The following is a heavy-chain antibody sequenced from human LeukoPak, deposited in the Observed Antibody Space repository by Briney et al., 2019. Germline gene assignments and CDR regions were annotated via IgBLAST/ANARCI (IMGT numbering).Heavy chain of an antibody. CDR3: ARDLWGTFDY. Sequence: GGSLRLSCAASGFTLSDFWMHWVRQAPGKGPVWVSRIRPDGTDASYADSVKGRFTISRDNARNTLFLQISSLRDEDTAVYYCARDLWGTFDYWGQGTLVTVSS. D-gene: IGHD2-21*01. CDR2: IRPDGTDA. J-gene: IGHJ4*02. CDR1: GFTLSDFW. V-gene: IGHV3-74*01.